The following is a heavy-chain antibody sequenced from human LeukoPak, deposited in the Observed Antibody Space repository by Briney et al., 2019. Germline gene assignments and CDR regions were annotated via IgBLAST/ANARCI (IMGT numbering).Heavy chain of an antibody. V-gene: IGHV4-61*02. Sequence: KPSETLSLTCTVSGVSTSSGSYYWSWIRQPAGKGLEWIGRIYSSGSTNYNPSLKSRVTISVDTSKNQFFLNLNSVTAGDTAVYYCATSYCSGGSCNHFYCYYMDAWGKGTTVTVS. J-gene: IGHJ6*03. CDR1: GVSTSSGSYY. CDR3: ATSYCSGGSCNHFYCYYMDA. CDR2: IYSSGST. D-gene: IGHD2-15*01.